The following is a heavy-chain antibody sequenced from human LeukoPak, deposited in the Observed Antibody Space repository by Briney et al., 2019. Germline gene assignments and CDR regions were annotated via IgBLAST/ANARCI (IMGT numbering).Heavy chain of an antibody. Sequence: ASVKVSCKASGYTFTSYGIGWVRQAPGQGLEWMGWISAYNGNTNYAQKLQGRVTMTTDTSTSTAYMELRSLRSDDTAAYYCARDGSPELYYYDSSATGYYMDVWGKGTTVTVSS. CDR3: ARDGSPELYYYDSSATGYYMDV. J-gene: IGHJ6*03. D-gene: IGHD3-22*01. CDR1: GYTFTSYG. V-gene: IGHV1-18*01. CDR2: ISAYNGNT.